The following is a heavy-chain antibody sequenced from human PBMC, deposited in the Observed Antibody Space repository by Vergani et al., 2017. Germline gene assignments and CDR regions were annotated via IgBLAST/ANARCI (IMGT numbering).Heavy chain of an antibody. J-gene: IGHJ6*02. V-gene: IGHV4-28*07. D-gene: IGHD6-6*01. CDR2: IYYSGST. CDR1: GYSISSSNW. Sequence: QVQLQESGPGLVKPSDTLSLTCAVSGYSISSSNWWGWIRQPPGKGLEWIGFIYYSGSTYYNPSLKSRVTMSVDTSKNQFSLKLSSVTAVDTAVYYCARSLGIAARPGCMDVWGQGTTVTVSS. CDR3: ARSLGIAARPGCMDV.